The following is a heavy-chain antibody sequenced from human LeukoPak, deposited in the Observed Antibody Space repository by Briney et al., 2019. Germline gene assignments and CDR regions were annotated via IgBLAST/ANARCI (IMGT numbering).Heavy chain of an antibody. V-gene: IGHV4-59*01. CDR2: IYHSGNA. D-gene: IGHD3-16*01. Sequence: SETLSLTCTVSGGSISSYYWSWIRQPPGKGLEWIGYIYHSGNAVYSPSLKGRVTISIDTSKNQFSLKLSSVTPADTAVYYCAGDYKTLAYWGQGTLVTVSS. CDR3: AGDYKTLAY. CDR1: GGSISSYY. J-gene: IGHJ4*02.